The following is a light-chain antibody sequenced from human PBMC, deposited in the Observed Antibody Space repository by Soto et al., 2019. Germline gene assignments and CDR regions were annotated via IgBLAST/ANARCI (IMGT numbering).Light chain of an antibody. CDR3: QSYDSSLSGFV. J-gene: IGLJ1*01. Sequence: QSVLTQPPSVSGAPGQRVTISCTGSSSNIGAGYDVHWYLQLPGTAPKLLVYTNSNRPSGVPDRFSGSKSGTSASLAITGLQAEDEADYYCQSYDSSLSGFVFGTGTKVTVL. V-gene: IGLV1-40*01. CDR1: SSNIGAGYD. CDR2: TNS.